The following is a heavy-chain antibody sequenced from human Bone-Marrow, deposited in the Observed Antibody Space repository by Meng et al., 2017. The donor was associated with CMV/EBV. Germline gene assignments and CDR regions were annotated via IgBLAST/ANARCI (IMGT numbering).Heavy chain of an antibody. J-gene: IGHJ4*02. CDR1: GGSISSSSYY. Sequence: GSLRLSCTVSGGSISSSSYYWGWLRQPPGQGLEWIGSIYYSGSTYYNPSLKSRVTITVDTSKNQSSLKLSSVTAADTAVYYCARHGARPRYCSSTNCREYYFDYWGQGTLATVSS. D-gene: IGHD2-2*01. CDR2: IYYSGST. V-gene: IGHV4-39*01. CDR3: ARHGARPRYCSSTNCREYYFDY.